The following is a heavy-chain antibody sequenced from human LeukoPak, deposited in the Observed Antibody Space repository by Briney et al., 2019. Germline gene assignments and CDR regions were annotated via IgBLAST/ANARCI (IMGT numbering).Heavy chain of an antibody. D-gene: IGHD6-13*01. J-gene: IGHJ4*02. V-gene: IGHV1-69*05. CDR2: IIPIFGTA. CDR3: ARIPPPLSYSSSLLKVYFDY. Sequence: ASVKVSCKASGGTFSSYAISWVRQAPGQGLEWMGGIIPIFGTANYAQKFQGRVTITTDESTSTAYMELSSLRSEDTAVYYCARIPPPLSYSSSLLKVYFDYWGQGTLVTVSS. CDR1: GGTFSSYA.